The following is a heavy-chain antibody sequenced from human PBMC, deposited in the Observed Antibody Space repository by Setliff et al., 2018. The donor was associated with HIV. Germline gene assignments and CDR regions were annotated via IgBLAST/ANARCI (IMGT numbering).Heavy chain of an antibody. D-gene: IGHD2-2*02. CDR3: TKGHYTTSG. CDR1: GFIRFYW. Sequence: GGSLRLSCGASGFIRFYWMSWVRQAPGKGLEWVANIKGDGSEKYYVDSVKGRFTISRDNAKNSLFLQMNTLRAEDTALYYCTKGHYTTSGWGQGTLVTVSS. J-gene: IGHJ4*02. V-gene: IGHV3-7*01. CDR2: IKGDGSEK.